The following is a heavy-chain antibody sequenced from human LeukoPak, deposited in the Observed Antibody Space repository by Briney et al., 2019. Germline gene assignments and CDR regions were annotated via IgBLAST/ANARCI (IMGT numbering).Heavy chain of an antibody. CDR3: ARANSWGSYYWFDP. Sequence: PSETLSLTCTVSGGSTSRYYWSWVRQPPGKGLEWIGYIYYSGSTNYNPSLKSRATISVDTSKNQFSLNLSSVTAADTAVYYCARANSWGSYYWFDPWGQGTLVTVSS. D-gene: IGHD3-10*01. V-gene: IGHV4-59*01. J-gene: IGHJ5*02. CDR2: IYYSGST. CDR1: GGSTSRYY.